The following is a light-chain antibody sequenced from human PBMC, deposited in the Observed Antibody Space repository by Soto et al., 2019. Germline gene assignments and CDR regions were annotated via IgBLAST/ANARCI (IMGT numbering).Light chain of an antibody. J-gene: IGLJ1*01. CDR3: SSYTSSSTYV. CDR1: SSDVGGYNF. Sequence: QSVLTQPASVSGSPGQSITISCTGTSSDVGGYNFVSWYQQHPGKAPKLMIYKVNNRPSGVSNRFSGSRSGNTASLTISGLQAEDEADYYCSSYTSSSTYVFGIGTKVTVL. CDR2: KVN. V-gene: IGLV2-14*01.